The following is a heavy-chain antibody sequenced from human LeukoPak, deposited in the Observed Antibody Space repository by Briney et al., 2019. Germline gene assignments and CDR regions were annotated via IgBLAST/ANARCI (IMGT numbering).Heavy chain of an antibody. Sequence: GSLRLSCAASGFTFSSYWMSWVRQAPGKGLEWVANIKQDGSEKYYVDSVKGRFTISRDNAKNSLYLQMNSLRAEDTAVYYCARDRSYYGSGSYCDYWGQGTLVTVSS. J-gene: IGHJ4*02. D-gene: IGHD3-10*01. CDR3: ARDRSYYGSGSYCDY. V-gene: IGHV3-7*01. CDR1: GFTFSSYW. CDR2: IKQDGSEK.